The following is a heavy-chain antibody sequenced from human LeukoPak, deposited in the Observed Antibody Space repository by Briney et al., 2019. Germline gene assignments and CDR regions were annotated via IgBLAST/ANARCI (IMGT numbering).Heavy chain of an antibody. CDR1: GFTFSSYT. D-gene: IGHD6-19*01. Sequence: GGTLRLSCAASGFTFSSYTMTWVRQPPGKGLEWGSGISGSGGNTYYADSVKGRFTISRDNSKNTLYLQMNSLRAEDTAVYYCAKDGGGSIAVAGTNFDYWGQGTLVTVSS. V-gene: IGHV3-23*01. CDR2: ISGSGGNT. CDR3: AKDGGGSIAVAGTNFDY. J-gene: IGHJ4*02.